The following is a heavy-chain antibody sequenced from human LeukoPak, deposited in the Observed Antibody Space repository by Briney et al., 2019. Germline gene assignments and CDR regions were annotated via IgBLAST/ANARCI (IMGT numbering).Heavy chain of an antibody. Sequence: GGSLRLSCAASGFTFSSYWMHWVRQAPGKGLVCVSRINTDGNIISYADSVKGRFTISRDNTKNTLYLQMNSLRAEDTAVYYCVREGYYGSTALYSWGHGTLVTVSS. CDR1: GFTFSSYW. D-gene: IGHD3-10*01. V-gene: IGHV3-74*01. CDR3: VREGYYGSTALYS. J-gene: IGHJ5*01. CDR2: INTDGNII.